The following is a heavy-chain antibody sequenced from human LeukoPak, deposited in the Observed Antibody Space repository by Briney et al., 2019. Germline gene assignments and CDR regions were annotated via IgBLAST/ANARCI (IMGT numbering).Heavy chain of an antibody. CDR3: AKREAGIAYFDY. D-gene: IGHD2-21*01. CDR1: GGSISSSSYY. CDR2: ISGVGGNT. J-gene: IGHJ4*02. V-gene: IGHV3-23*01. Sequence: ETLSLTCTVSGGSISSSSYYWGWIRQAPWKGLEWVSGISGVGGNTYYADSVEGRFTISRDNSKNTLYLQMNSLRAEDTAVYYCAKREAGIAYFDYWGQGTLVTVSS.